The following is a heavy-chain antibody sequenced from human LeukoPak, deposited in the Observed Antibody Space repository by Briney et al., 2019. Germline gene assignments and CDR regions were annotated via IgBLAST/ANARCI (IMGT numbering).Heavy chain of an antibody. CDR1: GFTFSSYA. CDR2: ISGSGGST. CDR3: AKDWGYDSSGYYTAVAAFDI. V-gene: IGHV3-23*01. D-gene: IGHD3-22*01. J-gene: IGHJ3*02. Sequence: GGSLRLSCAASGFTFSSYAMSWVRQAPGKGLEWVSAISGSGGSTYYADSVKGRFTISRDNSKSTLYLQMNSLRAEDTAVYYCAKDWGYDSSGYYTAVAAFDIWGQGTMVTVSS.